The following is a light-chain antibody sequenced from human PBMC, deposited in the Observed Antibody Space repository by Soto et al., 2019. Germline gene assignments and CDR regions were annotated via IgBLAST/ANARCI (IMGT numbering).Light chain of an antibody. Sequence: DIGLTQSPYTLSLSAGHRPTLSWWASQSLTNSYIAWYQVKTGQAPRLLIYDTSSRATGIPDRFSGSGYGTDFNLTITRLETEDFAVFYCQQYGTSEIIFGQGTRLEIK. CDR1: QSLTNSY. CDR3: QQYGTSEII. J-gene: IGKJ5*01. V-gene: IGKV3-20*01. CDR2: DTS.